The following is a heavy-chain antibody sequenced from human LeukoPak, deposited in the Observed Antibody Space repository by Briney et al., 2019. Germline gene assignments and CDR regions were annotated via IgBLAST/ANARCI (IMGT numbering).Heavy chain of an antibody. CDR3: ARDSLEYTTSSAAY. J-gene: IGHJ4*02. CDR2: IKPDGSDK. V-gene: IGHV3-7*01. Sequence: GGSLRLSCAASGFTFSNHWMSWVRQAPGKGLEWVASIKPDGSDKYYVDSVKGRFIISRDNAKNSLYLQMNRLRAEDTAVYYCARDSLEYTTSSAAYWGQGTLVTVSS. CDR1: GFTFSNHW. D-gene: IGHD6-6*01.